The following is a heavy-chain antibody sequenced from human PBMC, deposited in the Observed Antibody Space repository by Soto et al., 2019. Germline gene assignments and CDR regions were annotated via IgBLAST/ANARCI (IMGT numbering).Heavy chain of an antibody. CDR1: GFTFSSYA. CDR3: ARDVGYGDYGELDY. J-gene: IGHJ4*02. Sequence: GGSLRLSCAASGFTFSSYAMHWVRQAPGKGLEWVAVISYDGSNKYYADSVKGRFTISRDNSKNTLYLQMNSLRAEDTAVYYCARDVGYGDYGELDYWGQGTLVTVSS. D-gene: IGHD4-17*01. V-gene: IGHV3-30-3*01. CDR2: ISYDGSNK.